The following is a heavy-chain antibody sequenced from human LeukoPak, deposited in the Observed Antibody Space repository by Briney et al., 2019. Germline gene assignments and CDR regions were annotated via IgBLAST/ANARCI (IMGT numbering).Heavy chain of an antibody. D-gene: IGHD2-2*01. CDR3: ASQSPAHDY. CDR1: MYALTSGYY. Sequence: SQTLCLTCAVSMYALTSGYYWGWIGHPPGKGREWIGSLYHSGNTSYNPSVKSSITISVDTSKHHLCLIPTSVTAADSAVYYCASQSPAHDYWGQGTLVTVSS. J-gene: IGHJ4*02. V-gene: IGHV4-38-2*01. CDR2: LYHSGNT.